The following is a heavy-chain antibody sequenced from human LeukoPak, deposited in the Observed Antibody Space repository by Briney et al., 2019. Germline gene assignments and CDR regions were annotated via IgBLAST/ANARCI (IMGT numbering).Heavy chain of an antibody. CDR2: MIPIFGTA. CDR1: GGTFSSYA. V-gene: IGHV1-69*05. CDR3: AREYSNWGANYYYYYMDV. J-gene: IGHJ6*03. Sequence: GSSVKVSCKGSGGTFSSYAISWERQAPGQGLEWMGRMIPIFGTANYAQKFQGRVTITTDESTSTPYMELSSLRPEDTAVYYCAREYSNWGANYYYYYMDVWGKGTAVTVSS. D-gene: IGHD4-11*01.